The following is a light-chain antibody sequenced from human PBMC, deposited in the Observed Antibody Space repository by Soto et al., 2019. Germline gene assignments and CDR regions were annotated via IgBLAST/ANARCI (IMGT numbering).Light chain of an antibody. CDR1: QSLHSNGISY. Sequence: EIVMTQSPLSLPVTPGEPASMSCRASQSLHSNGISYLHGYLQKPGQSPQLLIYLGSTRASGVPDRFSGSGSGTEYTLKISRVEAEDVGVYYCMQALQKPSIFGQGTKVDIK. J-gene: IGKJ1*01. CDR2: LGS. V-gene: IGKV2-28*01. CDR3: MQALQKPSI.